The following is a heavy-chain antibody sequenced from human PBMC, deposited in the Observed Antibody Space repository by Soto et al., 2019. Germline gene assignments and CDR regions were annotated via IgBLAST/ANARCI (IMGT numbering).Heavy chain of an antibody. CDR3: ARSPHIQLWSYPSDY. D-gene: IGHD5-18*01. CDR2: INHSGSA. J-gene: IGHJ4*02. V-gene: IGHV4-39*07. Sequence: SETLSLTCTVSGGSVSSDRYYWSWIRQTPGKGLQWIGQINHSGSANYNPSLKSRVTISVDTSKNQFSLKLSSVTAADTAVYYCARSPHIQLWSYPSDYWGQGTLVTVSS. CDR1: GGSVSSDRYY.